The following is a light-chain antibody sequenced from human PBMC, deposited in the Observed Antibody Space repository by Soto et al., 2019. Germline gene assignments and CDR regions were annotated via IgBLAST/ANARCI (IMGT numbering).Light chain of an antibody. CDR1: SSDVGGYNY. V-gene: IGLV2-11*01. J-gene: IGLJ1*01. Sequence: QSALTQPRSVSGSPGQSVTISCTGTSSDVGGYNYVSWYQQHPGEAPKLMIYDVSKRPSGVPDRFSGSKSGNTASLTISGLQAEDEADYYCCSYAGSYVVGTGTKLTVL. CDR2: DVS. CDR3: CSYAGSYV.